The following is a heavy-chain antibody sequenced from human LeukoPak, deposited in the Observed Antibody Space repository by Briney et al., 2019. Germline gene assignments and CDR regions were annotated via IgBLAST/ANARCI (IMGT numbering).Heavy chain of an antibody. CDR3: ARGTRGYYGSGSSLVFDY. Sequence: PGESLKISCKGSGYSFTSYWIGWVRQMPGKGVEWMGIIYPGDSDTRYSPSFQGQVTISADKSISTAYLQWSSLKASDTAMYYCARGTRGYYGSGSSLVFDYWGQGTLVTVSS. D-gene: IGHD3-10*01. CDR2: IYPGDSDT. V-gene: IGHV5-51*01. J-gene: IGHJ4*02. CDR1: GYSFTSYW.